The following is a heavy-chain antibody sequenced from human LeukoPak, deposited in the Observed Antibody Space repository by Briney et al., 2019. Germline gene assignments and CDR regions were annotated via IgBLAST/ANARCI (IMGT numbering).Heavy chain of an antibody. CDR2: MYTGGGS. CDR1: GFSVSNYY. CDR3: TRGQSYCGADCYSD. V-gene: IGHV3-66*01. J-gene: IGHJ4*02. Sequence: PGGSLRLSCAASGFSVSNYYMSWVRQPPGKGLEWVSVMYTGGGSYYGDSVKGRFTISRDNSKNTVFLQMNSLRVEDTALYYCTRGQSYCGADCYSDWGQGTLVTISS. D-gene: IGHD2-21*02.